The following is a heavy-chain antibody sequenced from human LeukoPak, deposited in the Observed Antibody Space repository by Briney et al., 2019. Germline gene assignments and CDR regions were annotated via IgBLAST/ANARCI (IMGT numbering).Heavy chain of an antibody. J-gene: IGHJ6*02. CDR1: GGSFSGYY. Sequence: SETLSLTCAVYGGSFSGYYWSWIRLPPGKGLEWIGEINHSGSTNYNPSLKSRVTISVDTSKNQYSLKLSSVTAADTAVYYCAREFPYYYYGMDVWGQGTTVTVSS. V-gene: IGHV4-34*01. CDR2: INHSGST. CDR3: AREFPYYYYGMDV.